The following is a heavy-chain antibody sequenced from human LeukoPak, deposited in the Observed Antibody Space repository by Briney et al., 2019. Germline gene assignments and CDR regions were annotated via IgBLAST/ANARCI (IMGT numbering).Heavy chain of an antibody. CDR1: GYTFTSYG. Sequence: GASVKVSCKASGYTFTSYGISWVRQAPGQGVEWMGWISAYNGNTNYAQKLQGRVTMTTDTSTSTAYMELRSLRSDDTAVYYCARQDDYVWGSYRPNFDYWGQGTLVTVSS. D-gene: IGHD3-16*02. J-gene: IGHJ4*02. CDR2: ISAYNGNT. CDR3: ARQDDYVWGSYRPNFDY. V-gene: IGHV1-18*01.